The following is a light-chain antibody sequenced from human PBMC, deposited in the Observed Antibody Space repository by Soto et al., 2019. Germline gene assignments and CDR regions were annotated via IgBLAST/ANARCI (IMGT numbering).Light chain of an antibody. CDR2: DAS. J-gene: IGKJ4*01. CDR3: QQRSKWPLT. V-gene: IGKV3-11*01. Sequence: EIIMTQSPATLSVSPGESATLACRASQGIGDTLAWYQHKPGQPPRLLIYDASNRAAGIPARFSGSGSGTDFTLTISSLEPEDSAVYYCQQRSKWPLTFGGGTKVDIK. CDR1: QGIGDT.